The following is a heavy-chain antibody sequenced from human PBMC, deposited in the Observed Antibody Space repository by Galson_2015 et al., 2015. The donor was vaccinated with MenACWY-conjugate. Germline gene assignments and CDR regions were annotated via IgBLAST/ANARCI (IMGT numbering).Heavy chain of an antibody. D-gene: IGHD1-26*01. V-gene: IGHV3-74*01. CDR2: IDPDGSTT. CDR3: ATAGSYRFDY. CDR1: GFTFSTYW. Sequence: SLRLSCAPSGFTFSTYWMHWVRQAPGKGLEWVSRIDPDGSTTDYAESMKGRFTISRDNAKNTLFLQIHSLGVEDTAVYYCATAGSYRFDYWGQGAVVTVSS. J-gene: IGHJ4*03.